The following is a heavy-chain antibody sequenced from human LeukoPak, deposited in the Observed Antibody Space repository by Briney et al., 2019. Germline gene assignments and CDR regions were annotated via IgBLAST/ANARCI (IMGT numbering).Heavy chain of an antibody. CDR1: GGSISSYY. V-gene: IGHV4-4*07. CDR3: ARDRWVVADASPYFDY. Sequence: SETLSLTCTVSGGSISSYYWSWIRQPAGKGLEWIGRIYTTGSTNYNPSLKSRVTMSVDTSKNQLSLKLSSVTAADTAVYYCARDRWVVADASPYFDYWGQGTVVTVSS. CDR2: IYTTGST. D-gene: IGHD5-12*01. J-gene: IGHJ4*02.